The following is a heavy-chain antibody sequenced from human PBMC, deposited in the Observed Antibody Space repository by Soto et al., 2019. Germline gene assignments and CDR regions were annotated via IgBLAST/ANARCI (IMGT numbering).Heavy chain of an antibody. CDR2: ISGTGVPT. CDR3: AKSFCSSSSCFFLWVDP. V-gene: IGHV3-23*01. Sequence: GESLKISCSASGFDFSIYAMSLVLQAPGKGLECISLISGTGVPTLYAESVKGRFSVSRDNSKDTLFLEMNNLGVDDTAMYYCAKSFCSSSSCFFLWVDPWGPGTLVTVSS. CDR1: GFDFSIYA. J-gene: IGHJ5*02. D-gene: IGHD2-2*01.